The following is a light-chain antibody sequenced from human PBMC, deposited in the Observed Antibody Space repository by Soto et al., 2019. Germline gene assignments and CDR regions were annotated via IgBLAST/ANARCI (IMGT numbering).Light chain of an antibody. CDR2: GAS. CDR3: QQYGGSPLYT. Sequence: EIVLTQSPGTLSLSPGDRATLSCRASQSVSSSDLAWYQQKPGQAPRLLIYGASTRATGIPDRFSGSGSGTDFTLTISRLEPEDFAVYYCQQYGGSPLYTFGQGPRWIS. V-gene: IGKV3-20*01. CDR1: QSVSSSD. J-gene: IGKJ2*01.